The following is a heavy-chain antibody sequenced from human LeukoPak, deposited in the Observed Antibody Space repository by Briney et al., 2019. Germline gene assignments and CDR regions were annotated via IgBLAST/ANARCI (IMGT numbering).Heavy chain of an antibody. V-gene: IGHV1-69*01. CDR1: GGTFGSYV. CDR3: AKEGDTALVTGSFDL. D-gene: IGHD5-18*01. Sequence: SVKVSCKASGGTFGSYVISWVRQAPGQGLEWMGGIIPIFGTAHYAQKFQGRLTISADASTSTVYMEMSSLRSEDTAMYYCAKEGDTALVTGSFDLWGRGTLVTVSA. CDR2: IIPIFGTA. J-gene: IGHJ2*01.